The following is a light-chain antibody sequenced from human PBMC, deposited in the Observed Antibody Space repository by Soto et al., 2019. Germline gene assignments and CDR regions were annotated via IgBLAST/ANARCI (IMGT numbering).Light chain of an antibody. CDR1: QSVSSY. J-gene: IGKJ1*01. V-gene: IGKV3-11*01. CDR2: DAS. Sequence: EIVLTQSPATLSLSPGERATLSCWASQSVSSYLAWYQHKPGQAPRLLLYDASNRATGIPARFSGSGSGTDFTLTISSLEPEDCAVYYCQQRSNWPWTFGQGTKVEIK. CDR3: QQRSNWPWT.